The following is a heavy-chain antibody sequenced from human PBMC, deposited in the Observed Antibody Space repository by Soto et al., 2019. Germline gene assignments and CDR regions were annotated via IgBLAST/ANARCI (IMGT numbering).Heavy chain of an antibody. J-gene: IGHJ4*02. CDR3: ARAINWNYDFDY. Sequence: QVQLVESGGGLVKPGGSLRLSCAASGFTFSNYYLTWIRQAPGKGLEWISYISSSGSPAYYADSVKGRFTISRDNAKNSLYLQMNSLIAEDTAVYYCARAINWNYDFDYWGQGTLVTVSS. CDR2: ISSSGSPA. V-gene: IGHV3-11*01. D-gene: IGHD1-7*01. CDR1: GFTFSNYY.